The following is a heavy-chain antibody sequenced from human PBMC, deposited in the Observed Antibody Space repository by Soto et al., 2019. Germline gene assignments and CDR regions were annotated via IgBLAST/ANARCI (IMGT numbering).Heavy chain of an antibody. CDR1: GGSVSSGVYS. D-gene: IGHD2-8*01. CDR3: TRGVLA. V-gene: IGHV4-30-2*01. J-gene: IGHJ5*02. Sequence: SEILSLTCSVSGGSVSSGVYSWSWIRQAPGKGLEWIGFISPSGRPAYNPSLKSRVSISVDTSKNQISLELSSVTAADTAVYYCTRGVLAWGPGTLVTVSS. CDR2: ISPSGRP.